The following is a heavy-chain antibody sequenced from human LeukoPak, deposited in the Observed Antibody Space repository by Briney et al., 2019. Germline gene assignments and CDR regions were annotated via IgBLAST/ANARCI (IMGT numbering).Heavy chain of an antibody. CDR3: ARNFYCGGDCAISYFDY. V-gene: IGHV3-23*01. CDR2: ISGSGGST. CDR1: GFTFSSYA. J-gene: IGHJ4*02. Sequence: GGSLRLSCAASGFTFSSYAMSWVRQAPGKGLEWVSAISGSGGSTYYADSVKGRFTISRDNSKNTLYLQMNSLRAEDTAVYYCARNFYCGGDCAISYFDYWGQGTLVTVSS. D-gene: IGHD2-21*02.